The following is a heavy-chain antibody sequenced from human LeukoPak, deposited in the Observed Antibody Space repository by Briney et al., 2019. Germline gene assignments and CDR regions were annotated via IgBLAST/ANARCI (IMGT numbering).Heavy chain of an antibody. D-gene: IGHD3-3*01. J-gene: IGHJ6*02. Sequence: PGGSLRLSCAASGFTFDDYAMHWVRQAPGKGLEWVSGISWNSGSIGYADSVKGRFTISRDNAKNTLYLQMNSLRAEDTAVYYCARDTNDFWSGHRMDVWGQGTTVTVSS. V-gene: IGHV3-9*01. CDR1: GFTFDDYA. CDR3: ARDTNDFWSGHRMDV. CDR2: ISWNSGSI.